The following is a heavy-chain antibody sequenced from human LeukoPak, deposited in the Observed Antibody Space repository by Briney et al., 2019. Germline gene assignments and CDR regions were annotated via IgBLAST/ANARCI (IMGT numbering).Heavy chain of an antibody. D-gene: IGHD3-3*01. J-gene: IGHJ3*02. CDR3: AKDIQAEWGAGDGAFDI. CDR2: ISWNSGSI. V-gene: IGHV3-9*03. CDR1: GFTFDDYA. Sequence: PGGSLRLSCAASGFTFDDYAMHWVRQAPGKGLEWVAGISWNSGSIGYADSVKGRFTISRDNAKNSLYLQMNSLRAEDMALYYCAKDIQAEWGAGDGAFDIWGQGTMVTVSS.